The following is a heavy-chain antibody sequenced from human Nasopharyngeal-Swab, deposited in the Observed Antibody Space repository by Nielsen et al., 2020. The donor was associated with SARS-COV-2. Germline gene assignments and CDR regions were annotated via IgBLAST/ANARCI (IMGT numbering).Heavy chain of an antibody. D-gene: IGHD2-2*01. CDR3: AREVFEVPAATYYYYYYYMDV. V-gene: IGHV1-18*01. Sequence: WVRQAPGQGLEWMGWISAYNGNTNYAQKLQGRVTMTTDTSTSTAYMELGSLRSDDTAVYYCAREVFEVPAATYYYYYYYMDVWGKGTTVTVSS. J-gene: IGHJ6*03. CDR2: ISAYNGNT.